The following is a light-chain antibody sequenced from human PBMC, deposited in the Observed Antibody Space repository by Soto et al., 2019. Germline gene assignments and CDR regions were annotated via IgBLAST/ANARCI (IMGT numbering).Light chain of an antibody. CDR2: GAS. V-gene: IGKV3-20*01. J-gene: IGKJ1*01. CDR3: QQYGSSGT. CDR1: QSVSNNY. Sequence: EIVLTQSPGTLSLSPGERATLSCRASQSVSNNYLAWYQQKPGQAPRLIIYGASNRATGIPDRFSGSGSGTDFTLTNSRLEPEDFAVYYCQQYGSSGTFGQGTKVEIK.